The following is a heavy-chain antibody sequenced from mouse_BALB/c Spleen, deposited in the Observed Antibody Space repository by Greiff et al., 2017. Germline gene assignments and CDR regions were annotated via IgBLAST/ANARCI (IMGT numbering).Heavy chain of an antibody. D-gene: IGHD2-10*01. CDR1: GFTFSSYA. V-gene: IGHV5-9-4*01. CDR3: ARVLLRYFDV. Sequence: EVMLVESGGGLVKRGGSLKLSCAASGFTFSSYAMSWVRQSPEKRLEWVAEISSGGSYTYYPDTVTGRFTISRDNAKNTLYLEMSSLRSEDTAMYYCARVLLRYFDVWGAGTTVTVSS. CDR2: ISSGGSYT. J-gene: IGHJ1*01.